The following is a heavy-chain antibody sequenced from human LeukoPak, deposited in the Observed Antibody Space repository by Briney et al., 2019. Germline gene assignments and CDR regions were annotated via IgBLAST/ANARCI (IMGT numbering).Heavy chain of an antibody. CDR2: TYYRCKWYN. V-gene: IGHV6-1*01. CDR3: AGRIIEDGIDAFPT. Sequence: SQTRSLACGIAGDNIASKKAIWHGIRESPSKGLRRQGRTYYRCKWYNDYAGIVKGRLTINPDTSKNQFSLQLNCVTPEDTAVYYCAGRIIEDGIDAFPTWGQGTRVTVSS. J-gene: IGHJ3*02. D-gene: IGHD1-14*01. CDR1: GDNIASKKAI.